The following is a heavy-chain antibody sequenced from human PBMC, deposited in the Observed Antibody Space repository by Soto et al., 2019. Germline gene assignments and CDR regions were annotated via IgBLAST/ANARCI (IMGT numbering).Heavy chain of an antibody. J-gene: IGHJ4*02. CDR1: GFTFSSYS. CDR2: ISSSSSYI. V-gene: IGHV3-21*01. Sequence: PGGSLRLSCAASGFTFSSYSMNWFRQAPGKGLEWVSSISSSSSYIYYADSVKGRFTISRDNAKNSLYLQMNSLRAEDTAVYYCARVGGYYYDSSGYYFLYGYFDYWGQGTLVTVSS. D-gene: IGHD3-22*01. CDR3: ARVGGYYYDSSGYYFLYGYFDY.